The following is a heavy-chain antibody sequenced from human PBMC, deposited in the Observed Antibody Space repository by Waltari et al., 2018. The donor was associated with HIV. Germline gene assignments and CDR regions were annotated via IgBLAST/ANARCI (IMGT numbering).Heavy chain of an antibody. D-gene: IGHD2-2*01. J-gene: IGHJ2*01. CDR1: GGSITSRCLD. CDR2: ISYSGNT. Sequence: QLQLQEAGPGLVTPSETLSLMCSVSGGSITSRCLDWGWVRQPPWEGLEWFGSISYSGNTYYNPSLKSRVTISTDTSKNQFSLKLTSVTGTDTAVYYCAIHVGCTFMPRYFDLWGRGTLVSVSS. CDR3: AIHVGCTFMPRYFDL. V-gene: IGHV4-39*01.